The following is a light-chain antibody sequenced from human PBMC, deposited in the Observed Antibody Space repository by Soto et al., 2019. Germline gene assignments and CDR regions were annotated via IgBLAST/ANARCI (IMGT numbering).Light chain of an antibody. CDR2: DAS. CDR3: QQYNILST. J-gene: IGKJ1*01. CDR1: QSIRYW. Sequence: DIQMTQSPSTLSASVGDRVTITCRASQSIRYWVAWYQHKPGKAPKLLIYDASTLESGGPTRFSGSGSGTEFTLTISSLHPDDFATYYCQQYNILSTFGQGTKVDIK. V-gene: IGKV1-5*01.